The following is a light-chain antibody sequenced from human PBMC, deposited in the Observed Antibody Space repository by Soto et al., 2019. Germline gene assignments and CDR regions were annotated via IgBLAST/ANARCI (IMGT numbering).Light chain of an antibody. Sequence: QSALTQPASVSGSPGQSITISCTGTSSDIGAYNYVSWYRQYPGKAPKLMIYDVSNRPSGVSNRFSASKSGNTASLTISGLQAEDEADYYCNSYSISSHVVFGGGTQLTVL. V-gene: IGLV2-14*01. J-gene: IGLJ2*01. CDR3: NSYSISSHVV. CDR2: DVS. CDR1: SSDIGAYNY.